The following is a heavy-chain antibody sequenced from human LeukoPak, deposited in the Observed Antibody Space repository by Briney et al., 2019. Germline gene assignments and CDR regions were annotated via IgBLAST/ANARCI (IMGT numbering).Heavy chain of an antibody. Sequence: RGSLRLSCAASGFTFSSYAMHWVRQAPGKGLEYVSAISGNGGSTYYANSVKGRFPISRDNSKNTLYLQMGSLRAEDMAVYYCARGGVDTAMATYYYYGMDVWGQGTTVTVPS. CDR1: GFTFSSYA. J-gene: IGHJ6*02. V-gene: IGHV3-64*01. D-gene: IGHD5-18*01. CDR2: ISGNGGST. CDR3: ARGGVDTAMATYYYYGMDV.